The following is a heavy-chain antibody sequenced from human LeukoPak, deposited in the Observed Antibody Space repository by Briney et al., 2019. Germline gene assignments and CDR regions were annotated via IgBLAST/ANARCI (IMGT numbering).Heavy chain of an antibody. CDR2: MNPNSGNT. V-gene: IGHV1-8*03. D-gene: IGHD3-3*01. J-gene: IGHJ6*03. CDR1: GGTFSSYA. CDR3: ARGMETRYYDFWSGYSYYYYYYMDV. Sequence: ASVKVSCKASGGTFSSYAISWVRQAPGQGLEWMGWMNPNSGNTGYAQKFQGRVTITRNTSISTAYMELSSLRSEDTAVYYCARGMETRYYDFWSGYSYYYYYYMDVWGKGTTVTVSS.